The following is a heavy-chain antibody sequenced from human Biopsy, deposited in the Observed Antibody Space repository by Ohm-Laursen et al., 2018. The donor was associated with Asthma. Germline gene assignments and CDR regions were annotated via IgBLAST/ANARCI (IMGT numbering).Heavy chain of an antibody. V-gene: IGHV3-30*18. J-gene: IGHJ4*02. Sequence: SLRLSCAASGFMFRSFGMHWVRQAPGKGLEWVAVISYDGNHKFYEDSVKGRFTISRDNSKNTLYLQMNSLRAEDTAVYYCAKDERAYYGSDSKYMQPVPLGDWGQGTLVIASS. CDR1: GFMFRSFG. CDR2: ISYDGNHK. D-gene: IGHD2-21*01. CDR3: AKDERAYYGSDSKYMQPVPLGD.